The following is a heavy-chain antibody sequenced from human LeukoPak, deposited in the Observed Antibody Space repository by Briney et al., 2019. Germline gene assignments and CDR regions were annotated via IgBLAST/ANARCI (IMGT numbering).Heavy chain of an antibody. CDR1: GFTVSGNY. J-gene: IGHJ4*02. CDR3: GSSSSWSYIDY. V-gene: IGHV3-53*01. Sequence: GGSLRLSCAASGFTVSGNYMSWVRKAPGKGLEWVSVIYSGGSTYYADSVKGRFTISRDNSKNTVYLQMNSLRAEDTAVYYCGSSSSWSYIDYWGQGTLVTVSS. D-gene: IGHD6-13*01. CDR2: IYSGGST.